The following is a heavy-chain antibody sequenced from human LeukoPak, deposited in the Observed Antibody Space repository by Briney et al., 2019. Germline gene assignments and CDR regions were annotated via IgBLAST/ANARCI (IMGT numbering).Heavy chain of an antibody. CDR2: IYYSGST. CDR3: ARAVGLTQGGTFDY. Sequence: SETLSLTCTVSGGSLSSSSYYWGWIRQPPGKGLEWIGSIYYSGSTYYNPSLKSRVTISVDTSKNQFSLKLSSVTAADTAVYYCARAVGLTQGGTFDYWGQGTLVTVSS. D-gene: IGHD1-1*01. V-gene: IGHV4-39*07. J-gene: IGHJ4*02. CDR1: GGSLSSSSYY.